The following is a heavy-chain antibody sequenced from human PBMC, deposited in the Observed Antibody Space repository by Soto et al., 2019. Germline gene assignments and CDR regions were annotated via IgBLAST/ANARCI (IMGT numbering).Heavy chain of an antibody. J-gene: IGHJ4*02. CDR3: AKDSPGGSYTDY. CDR2: ISYDGSNK. D-gene: IGHD1-26*01. CDR1: GFTFSSYG. V-gene: IGHV3-30*18. Sequence: QVQLVESGGGVVQPGRSLRLSCAASGFTFSSYGMHWVRQAPGTGLEWVAVISYDGSNKYYADSVKGRFTISRDNSKNSLYLQMNSLRAEDTAVYYCAKDSPGGSYTDYWGQGTLVTVSS.